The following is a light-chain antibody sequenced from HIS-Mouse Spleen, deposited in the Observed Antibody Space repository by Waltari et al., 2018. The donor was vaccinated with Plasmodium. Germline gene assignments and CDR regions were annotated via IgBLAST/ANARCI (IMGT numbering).Light chain of an antibody. V-gene: IGKV3-20*01. CDR2: GAS. J-gene: IGKJ4*01. CDR3: QQYGSSPPLT. CDR1: QSVSSSY. Sequence: EIVLTQSPGTLSLSPGERATLSCRASQSVSSSYLAWYQQKPGPAPRLLIYGASSRATGIPDRFSGSGSGTDFTHTISRLEPEDFAVYYCQQYGSSPPLTFGGGTKVEIK.